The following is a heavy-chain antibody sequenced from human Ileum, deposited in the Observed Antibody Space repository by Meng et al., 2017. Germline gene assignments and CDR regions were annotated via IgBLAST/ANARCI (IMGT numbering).Heavy chain of an antibody. V-gene: IGHV4-4*02. J-gene: IGHJ4*02. D-gene: IGHD2-21*01. CDR1: GDSISSRDW. Sequence: QVQLQESGAGLVKPSGTPSLTCAVSGDSISSRDWWSWVRQPPGKGLEWIGEISQESGRTNYNPSLKSRVTISLDKSKNQFSLNLNSVTAADTAVYYCVRNEGYSLGDWGQGTLVTVSS. CDR3: VRNEGYSLGD. CDR2: ISQESGRT.